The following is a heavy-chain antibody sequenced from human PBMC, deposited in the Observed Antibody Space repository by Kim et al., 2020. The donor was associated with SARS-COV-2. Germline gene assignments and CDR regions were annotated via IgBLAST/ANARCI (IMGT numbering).Heavy chain of an antibody. CDR2: MSGSGATT. CDR3: RNGGVGTNYHYFDY. V-gene: IGHV3-23*01. Sequence: GGSLRLSCAASGFAFSNYAMSWVRQAPGKGLECVSGMNGMSGSGATTYYADYGKGRFTVSRDNTKNTLFLQMNSLRAADTAMYYCRNGGVGTNYHYFDYWGQGTLVTVSS. D-gene: IGHD2-21*02. J-gene: IGHJ4*02. CDR1: GFAFSNYA.